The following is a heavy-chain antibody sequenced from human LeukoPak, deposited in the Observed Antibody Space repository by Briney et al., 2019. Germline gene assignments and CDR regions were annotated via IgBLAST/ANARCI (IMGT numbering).Heavy chain of an antibody. Sequence: SETLSLTCTVSGGSNSSYYWNWIRQPPGKGLEWIGYIYYTGSTNYNPSLKSRVTISADTSKNQFSLKLNSVTAADTAVYYCARAGRGCSWQNWFDPWGQGTLVTVS. CDR1: GGSNSSYY. D-gene: IGHD5-18*01. V-gene: IGHV4-59*01. CDR3: ARAGRGCSWQNWFDP. CDR2: IYYTGST. J-gene: IGHJ5*02.